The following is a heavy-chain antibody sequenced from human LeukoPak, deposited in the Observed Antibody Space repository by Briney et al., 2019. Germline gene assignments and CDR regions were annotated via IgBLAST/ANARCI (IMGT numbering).Heavy chain of an antibody. CDR1: GFTFRSSS. Sequence: GGSLRLSCSASGFTFRSSSMTWVRQAPGKGLEWVSYIDSGGSTLSYAASVKGRFTISRDNSRQTLYLQMNSLRPGDMAVCYCAKELVVVVPSVLDAFDIWGQGTMVTVSS. J-gene: IGHJ3*02. CDR3: AKELVVVVPSVLDAFDI. CDR2: IDSGGSTL. V-gene: IGHV3-48*01. D-gene: IGHD2-2*01.